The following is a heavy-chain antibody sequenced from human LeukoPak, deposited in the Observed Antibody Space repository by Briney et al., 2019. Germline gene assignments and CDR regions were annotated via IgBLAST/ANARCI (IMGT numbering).Heavy chain of an antibody. CDR1: GASFNSDDQY. D-gene: IGHD3-22*01. V-gene: IGHV4-31*03. CDR3: SRGLDSRKLGY. J-gene: IGHJ4*02. Sequence: SETLSLTCTVSGASFNSDDQYWNWIRQSPGKGLEWIGSIHPSGMLYNNPSLESRFTMSRDTSKNQFSLNVNSVTAADTAVYFCSRGLDSRKLGYWGQGILVTVSS. CDR2: IHPSGML.